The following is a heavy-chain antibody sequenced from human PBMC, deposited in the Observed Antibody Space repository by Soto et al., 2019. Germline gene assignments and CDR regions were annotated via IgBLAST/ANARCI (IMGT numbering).Heavy chain of an antibody. D-gene: IGHD5-12*01. Sequence: QITLKESGPTLVKHTQTLTLTCTVSGFSLTANGVAVGWIRQPPGKALEWLALIYWDDATRYSPSLAGRLTITKDTSSTQVVLTMTNVEPVDAGPYFWAQPKQTGYRLVDYWGRGTRVTVAS. CDR2: IYWDDAT. CDR1: GFSLTANGVA. V-gene: IGHV2-5*02. J-gene: IGHJ4*02. CDR3: AQPKQTGYRLVDY.